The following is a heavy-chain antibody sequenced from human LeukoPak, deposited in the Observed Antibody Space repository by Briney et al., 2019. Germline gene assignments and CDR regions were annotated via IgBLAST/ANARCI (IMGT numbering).Heavy chain of an antibody. CDR1: GGSISSGGYY. J-gene: IGHJ5*02. CDR2: IYHSGST. V-gene: IGHV4-30-2*01. CDR3: ARHWVRGYCSSTSCYLNWFDP. Sequence: SQTLSLTCTVSGGSISSGGYYWSWIRQPPGKGLEWIGYIYHSGSTYYNPSLKSRVTISVDRSKNQFSLKLSSVTAADTAVYYCARHWVRGYCSSTSCYLNWFDPWGQGTLVTVSS. D-gene: IGHD2-2*01.